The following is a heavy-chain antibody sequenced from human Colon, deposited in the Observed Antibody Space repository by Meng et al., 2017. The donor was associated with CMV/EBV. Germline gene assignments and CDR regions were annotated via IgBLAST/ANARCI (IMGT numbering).Heavy chain of an antibody. CDR2: VYYSGST. V-gene: IGHV4-39*07. Sequence: SETLSLTCTVSGDSISSNPYYWDWIRQPPGQGLEWIGTVYYSGSTFYNPSLRSRVTISVDTSKNQFSLKPTSVTAADTAVYYCARRGTGGYDSVRAFDIWGQGTMVTVSS. J-gene: IGHJ3*02. CDR3: ARRGTGGYDSVRAFDI. D-gene: IGHD5-12*01. CDR1: GDSISSNPYY.